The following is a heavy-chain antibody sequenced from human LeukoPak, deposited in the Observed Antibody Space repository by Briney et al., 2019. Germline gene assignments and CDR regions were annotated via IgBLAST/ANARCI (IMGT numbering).Heavy chain of an antibody. CDR2: IKVDGTEK. CDR3: ATPRKGY. Sequence: WGSLRVSCAASGFTFSSYWMSWVRQAPGKGLEWVANIKVDGTEKYYVDSVKGRFTISTDNAKNSLYLQMNSLRAEDTAVYYCATPRKGYWGQGTLVSVSA. CDR1: GFTFSSYW. J-gene: IGHJ4*02. V-gene: IGHV3-7*01.